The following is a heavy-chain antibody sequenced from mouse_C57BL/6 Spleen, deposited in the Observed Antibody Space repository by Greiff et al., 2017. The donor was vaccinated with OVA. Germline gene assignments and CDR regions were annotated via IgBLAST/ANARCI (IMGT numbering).Heavy chain of an antibody. D-gene: IGHD4-1*01. J-gene: IGHJ3*01. CDR3: ARDLGWFAY. Sequence: EVHLVESGGGLVKPGGSLKLSCAASGFTFSDYGMHWVRQAPEKGLEWVAYISSGSSTLYYADTVKGRFTISRDNAKNTLFLQMTSLRSEDTAMYYCARDLGWFAYWGQGTLVTVSA. V-gene: IGHV5-17*01. CDR1: GFTFSDYG. CDR2: ISSGSSTL.